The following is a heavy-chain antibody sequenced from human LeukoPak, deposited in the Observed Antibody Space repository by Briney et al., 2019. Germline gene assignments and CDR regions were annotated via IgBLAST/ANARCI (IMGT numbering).Heavy chain of an antibody. V-gene: IGHV3-21*01. Sequence: PGECLRLSCAASGFTFSSYSMDWVRQAPGKGLEWVSSISISSSYIYYADSVKGRFTISRDNAKNSLYLQMNSLRAEDTDVYYCARVPSSGSYFSYYYMDVWGKGTTVTISS. CDR3: ARVPSSGSYFSYYYMDV. J-gene: IGHJ6*03. D-gene: IGHD3-10*01. CDR2: ISISSSYI. CDR1: GFTFSSYS.